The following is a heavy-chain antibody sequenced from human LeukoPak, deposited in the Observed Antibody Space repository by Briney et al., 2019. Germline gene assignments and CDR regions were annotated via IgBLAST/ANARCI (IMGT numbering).Heavy chain of an antibody. D-gene: IGHD2-2*02. J-gene: IGHJ4*02. CDR2: ISSSSSYI. V-gene: IGHV3-21*01. CDR1: GFTFSSYS. CDR3: AKGRGRYCSSTSCYMGGDY. Sequence: GGSLRLSCAASGFTFSSYSMNWVRQAPGKGLEWVSSISSSSSYIYYADSVKGRFTISRDNSKNTLYLQMNSLRAEDTAVYYCAKGRGRYCSSTSCYMGGDYWGQGTLVTVSS.